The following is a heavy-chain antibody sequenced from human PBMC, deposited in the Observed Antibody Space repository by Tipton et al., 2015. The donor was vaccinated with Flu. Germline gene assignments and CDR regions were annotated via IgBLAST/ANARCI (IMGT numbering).Heavy chain of an antibody. D-gene: IGHD1-1*01. Sequence: TLSLTCTVSGASITNYYRTWIRQPLGKPLEWIGYTSYSGNTNFNPSLRSRVSMSVDASKSQFSLKMTSLSAADTATYFCARNKGTGYEDFWGQGTLVTVSS. CDR1: GASITNYY. V-gene: IGHV4-59*01. J-gene: IGHJ4*02. CDR2: TSYSGNT. CDR3: ARNKGTGYEDF.